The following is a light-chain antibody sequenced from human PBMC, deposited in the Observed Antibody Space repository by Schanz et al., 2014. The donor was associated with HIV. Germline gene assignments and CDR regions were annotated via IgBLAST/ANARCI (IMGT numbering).Light chain of an antibody. CDR2: GAS. Sequence: VLTQSPATLSVYPGERVTLSCRTTQIISTSLAWYQQRPGQPPRLLLYGASSRATGIPDRFSGSGSGTDFTLTISSLQPDDFATYYCQQYAVSSWTFGLGTRV. CDR3: QQYAVSSWT. CDR1: QIISTS. V-gene: IGKV3D-15*01. J-gene: IGKJ1*01.